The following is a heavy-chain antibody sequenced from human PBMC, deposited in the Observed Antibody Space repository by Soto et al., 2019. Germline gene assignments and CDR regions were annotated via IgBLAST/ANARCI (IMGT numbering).Heavy chain of an antibody. CDR3: ARTLAARFDY. J-gene: IGHJ4*02. Sequence: LRLSCAASGFPFSDYYMSWIRQAPGKGLEWVSHITNSGSTKYYADSVKGRFTISRDNAKNSLFLQMNSLRAEDTAVYYCARTLAARFDYWGQGTPVTVSS. V-gene: IGHV3-11*01. D-gene: IGHD6-6*01. CDR1: GFPFSDYY. CDR2: ITNSGSTK.